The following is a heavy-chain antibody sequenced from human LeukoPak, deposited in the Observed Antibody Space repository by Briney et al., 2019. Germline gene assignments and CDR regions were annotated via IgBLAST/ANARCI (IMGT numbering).Heavy chain of an antibody. CDR1: GFTFSSYE. D-gene: IGHD2-15*01. CDR2: ISSSGSTI. J-gene: IGHJ4*02. V-gene: IGHV3-48*03. CDR3: ARFDGVAANFDY. Sequence: GGSLRLSCAASGFTFSSYEMNWVRQAPGKELEWVSYISSSGSTIYYADSVKGRFTISRDNAKNSLYLQMNSLRAEDTAVYYCARFDGVAANFDYWGQGTLVTVSS.